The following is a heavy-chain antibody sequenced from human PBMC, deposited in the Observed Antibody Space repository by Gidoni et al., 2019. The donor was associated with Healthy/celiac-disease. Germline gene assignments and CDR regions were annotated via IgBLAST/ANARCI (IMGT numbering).Heavy chain of an antibody. CDR3: AKGIHSRVRNLRIDY. D-gene: IGHD2-8*01. CDR2: ISYDGSNK. Sequence: QVQLVESGGGVVQPGRALRPSCAASGFSFSSYGMHWVRPAPGKGLEWVAVISYDGSNKYYADSVKGRFTISRDNSKNTLYLQMNSLRAEDTAVYYCAKGIHSRVRNLRIDYWGQGTLVTVSS. J-gene: IGHJ4*02. CDR1: GFSFSSYG. V-gene: IGHV3-30*18.